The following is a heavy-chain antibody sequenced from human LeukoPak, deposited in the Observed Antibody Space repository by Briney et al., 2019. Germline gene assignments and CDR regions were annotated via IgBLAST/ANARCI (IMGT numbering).Heavy chain of an antibody. CDR3: VRDRYWVAGTGWFDA. J-gene: IGHJ5*02. D-gene: IGHD6-13*01. CDR2: ISAHNGNT. V-gene: IGHV1-18*01. CDR1: VYIFSNYG. Sequence: GASVKVSCKASVYIFSNYGISWVRQAPGQGLEWVGWISAHNGNTNYAQKFQGRVSMTTDTSTTTAHMELRTLRSDDTAVYYCVRDRYWVAGTGWFDAWGQGTLVTVSS.